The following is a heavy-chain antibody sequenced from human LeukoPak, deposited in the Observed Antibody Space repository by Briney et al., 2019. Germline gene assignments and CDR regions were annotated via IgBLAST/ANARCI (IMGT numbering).Heavy chain of an antibody. D-gene: IGHD3-3*01. CDR3: ARHNRPATDDFWSGYYFRILSPFDY. J-gene: IGHJ4*02. CDR1: GYSISSGYY. Sequence: SDTLSLTCAVSGYSISSGYYWGWIRHTPGKGLELIGCIYHSGSTFYNPSSKSRVTISVDTSKNQFSLKLSSVTAADTAVYYCARHNRPATDDFWSGYYFRILSPFDYWGQGTLVTVSS. CDR2: IYHSGST. V-gene: IGHV4-38-2*01.